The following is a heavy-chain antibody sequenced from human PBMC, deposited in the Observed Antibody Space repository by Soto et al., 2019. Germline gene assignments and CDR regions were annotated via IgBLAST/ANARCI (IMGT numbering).Heavy chain of an antibody. CDR3: ARVDMVRGAYFDY. V-gene: IGHV1-2*02. Sequence: ASVKVSCKASGYTLTGYYMHWVRQAPGQGLEWMGWINPNSGGTNYAQKFQGRVTMTRDTSISTAYMELSRLRSDDTAVYYCARVDMVRGAYFDYWGQGTLVTVSS. CDR2: INPNSGGT. D-gene: IGHD3-10*01. J-gene: IGHJ4*02. CDR1: GYTLTGYY.